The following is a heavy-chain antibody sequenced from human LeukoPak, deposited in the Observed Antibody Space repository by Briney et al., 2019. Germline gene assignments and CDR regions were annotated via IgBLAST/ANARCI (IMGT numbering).Heavy chain of an antibody. J-gene: IGHJ4*02. CDR1: GFTFSNAW. D-gene: IGHD3-22*01. CDR2: IKSKTDGGTT. Sequence: GRSLRLSCAASGFTFSNAWMSWVRQAPGKGLEWVGRIKSKTDGGTTDYAAPVKGRFTISRDDSKNTLYLQMNSLKTEDTAVYYCTTGYYYDSSGYRLLDYWGQGTLVTVSS. CDR3: TTGYYYDSSGYRLLDY. V-gene: IGHV3-15*01.